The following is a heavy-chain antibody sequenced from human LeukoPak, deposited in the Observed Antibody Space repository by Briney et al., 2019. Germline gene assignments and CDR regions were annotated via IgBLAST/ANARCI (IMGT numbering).Heavy chain of an antibody. Sequence: GGSLRLSCAASGFTFSSYGMYWVRQAPGKGLEWVAFTRYDGSNKYYADSVKGRFTISRDNSKNTLYLQMNSLRAEDTAVYYCASERGYSYGYHYWGQGTLVTVSS. J-gene: IGHJ4*02. CDR3: ASERGYSYGYHY. CDR2: TRYDGSNK. D-gene: IGHD5-18*01. CDR1: GFTFSSYG. V-gene: IGHV3-30*02.